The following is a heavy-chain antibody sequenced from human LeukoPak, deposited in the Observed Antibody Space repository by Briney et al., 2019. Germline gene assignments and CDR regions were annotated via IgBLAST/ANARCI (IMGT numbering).Heavy chain of an antibody. CDR2: IILILGIA. D-gene: IGHD3-22*01. J-gene: IGHJ4*02. CDR1: GGAFSSYA. CDR3: ARDPHDSSGYYKDFDY. V-gene: IGHV1-69*04. Sequence: SVKVSCKASGGAFSSYAISWVRQAPGQGLEWMGRIILILGIANYAQKFQGRVTITADKSTSTAYMELSSLRSEDTAVYYCARDPHDSSGYYKDFDYWGQGTLVTVSS.